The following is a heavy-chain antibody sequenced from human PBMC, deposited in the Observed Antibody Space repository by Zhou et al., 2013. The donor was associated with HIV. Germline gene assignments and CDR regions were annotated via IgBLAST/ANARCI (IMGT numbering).Heavy chain of an antibody. J-gene: IGHJ6*03. Sequence: QVQLVQSGAEVKKPGSSVKVSCKASGGTFSSYAISWVRQAPGQGLEWMGRIIPILGIANYAQKFQGRVTITADKSTSTAYMELSSLRSEDTAVYYCAVGRLRPDRAVGYYYYMDVWGKGTTVTVSS. CDR3: AVGRLRPDRAVGYYYYMDV. D-gene: IGHD4-17*01. CDR2: IIPILGIA. CDR1: GGTFSSYA. V-gene: IGHV1-69*04.